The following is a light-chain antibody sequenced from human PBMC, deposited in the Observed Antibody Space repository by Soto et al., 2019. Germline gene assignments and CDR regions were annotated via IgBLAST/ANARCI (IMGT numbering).Light chain of an antibody. CDR1: SRHVFGYNY. Sequence: ALTQPASGSPNPEHSLTISCSLTSRHVFGYNYVSWYQQHPGKAPKLMIYDVSNRPSGVSNRFSGSKSGNTASLTISGLQAEDEADYYCSSYTSSSTLPYVFGTGTKVTVL. CDR3: SSYTSSSTLPYV. CDR2: DVS. V-gene: IGLV2-14*01. J-gene: IGLJ1*01.